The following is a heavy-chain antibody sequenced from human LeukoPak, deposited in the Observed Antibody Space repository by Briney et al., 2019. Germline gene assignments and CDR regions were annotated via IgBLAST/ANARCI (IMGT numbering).Heavy chain of an antibody. CDR1: GDSVSTTNW. D-gene: IGHD3-22*01. J-gene: IGHJ4*02. CDR3: ARMQRTGYYYDSSGHFDY. CDR2: IYHTGNT. V-gene: IGHV4-4*02. Sequence: ASGTLSLTCAVSGDSVSTTNWWTWVRQTPGKGLEWIGEIYHTGNTNYNPSLRSRVNMSVDKPNNQFSLTLTSVTAADTAVYYCARMQRTGYYYDSSGHFDYWGQGTLVTVSS.